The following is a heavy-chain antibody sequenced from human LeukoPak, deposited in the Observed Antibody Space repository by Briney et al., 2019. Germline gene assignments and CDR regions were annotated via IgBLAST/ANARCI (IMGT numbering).Heavy chain of an antibody. CDR2: IKQDGSEK. CDR3: ARGPRMGVPKIGAFDI. J-gene: IGHJ3*02. Sequence: GGSLRLSCAASGFTFSSYWMSWVRQAPGKGLEWVANIKQDGSEKYYVDSVKGRFTISRDNAKNSLYLQMNSLRAGDTAVYYCARGPRMGVPKIGAFDIWGQGTMVTVSS. D-gene: IGHD3-22*01. CDR1: GFTFSSYW. V-gene: IGHV3-7*04.